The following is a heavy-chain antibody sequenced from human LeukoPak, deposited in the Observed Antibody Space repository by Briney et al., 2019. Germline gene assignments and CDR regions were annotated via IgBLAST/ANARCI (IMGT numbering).Heavy chain of an antibody. CDR3: ARGRGGPYYYYYYMDV. D-gene: IGHD3-10*01. Sequence: SETLSLTCAVYGGSFSGYYRSWIRQPPGKGLEWIGEINHSGSTNCNPSLKSRVTISVDTSKNQFSLKLSSVTAADTAVYYCARGRGGPYYYYYYMDVWGKGTTVTVSS. CDR2: INHSGST. CDR1: GGSFSGYY. V-gene: IGHV4-34*01. J-gene: IGHJ6*03.